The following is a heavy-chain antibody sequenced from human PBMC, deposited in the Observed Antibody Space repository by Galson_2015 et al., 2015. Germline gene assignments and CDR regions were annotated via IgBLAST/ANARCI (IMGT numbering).Heavy chain of an antibody. CDR1: GGSISSGGYY. Sequence: TLSLTCTVSGGSISSGGYYWSWIRQHPGQGLEWIGYIYYSGSTYYNPSLKSRVTISVDTSKNQFSLKLSSVTAADTAVYYCARDAHPYISVQGTNWFAPGAREPWSPSPQ. V-gene: IGHV4-31*03. CDR3: ARDAHPYISVQGTNWFAP. J-gene: IGHJ5*02. D-gene: IGHD3-10*01. CDR2: IYYSGST.